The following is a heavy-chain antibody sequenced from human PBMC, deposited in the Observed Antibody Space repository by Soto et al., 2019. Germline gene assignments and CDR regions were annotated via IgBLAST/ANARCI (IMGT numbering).Heavy chain of an antibody. V-gene: IGHV3-33*01. CDR1: GFPFGNYD. CDR2: IWTDGSNK. Sequence: VQLVESGGGVVQPGRSLRLSCAASGFPFGNYDMHWVRQAQGKGLEWVALIWTDGSNKYYGDSVKGRFVISRDNSKNTLYLQMDSLRGEDTAVYYCVRVPRDLGTGYYFDNWGQGTLVTVSS. CDR3: VRVPRDLGTGYYFDN. J-gene: IGHJ4*02. D-gene: IGHD1-1*01.